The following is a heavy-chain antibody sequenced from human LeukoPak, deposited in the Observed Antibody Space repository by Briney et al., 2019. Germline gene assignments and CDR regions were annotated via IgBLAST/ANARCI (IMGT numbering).Heavy chain of an antibody. Sequence: TSETLSLTCTVSGGSISNYFWNWIRQPPGKGLEWIGYIYYGGNTDYNPSPKSRVTISVDMSKKQLSLKLSSVTAADTAVYYCARGFYSASSFDSWGQGTLVTVSS. CDR3: ARGFYSASSFDS. CDR2: IYYGGNT. D-gene: IGHD2-21*01. V-gene: IGHV4-59*01. CDR1: GGSISNYF. J-gene: IGHJ4*02.